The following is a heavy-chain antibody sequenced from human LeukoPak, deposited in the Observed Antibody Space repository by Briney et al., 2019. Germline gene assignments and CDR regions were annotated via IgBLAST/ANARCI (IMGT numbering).Heavy chain of an antibody. J-gene: IGHJ4*02. Sequence: GASVKVSCKASGYTFTGYYMHWVRQAPGQGREWMGWINPDNGGTNYAQKFQGRVTLTRDMSISTAYMELSRLRSDDTAVYYCARDPSNSGYDYLYYFDYWGQGTLVTVSS. V-gene: IGHV1-2*02. CDR2: INPDNGGT. D-gene: IGHD5-12*01. CDR1: GYTFTGYY. CDR3: ARDPSNSGYDYLYYFDY.